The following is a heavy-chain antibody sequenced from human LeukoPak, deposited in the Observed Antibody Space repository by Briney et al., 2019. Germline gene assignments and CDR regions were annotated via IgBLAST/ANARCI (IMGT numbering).Heavy chain of an antibody. CDR2: IKEDGSDK. D-gene: IGHD5-12*01. CDR1: GSTFSSYW. J-gene: IGHJ4*02. V-gene: IGHV3-7*01. Sequence: PGGSLRLSCAASGSTFSSYWMNWVRQAPGKGLEWVANIKEDGSDKNYMDSVKGRFTISRDNAKNSLYLQMNSLRAEDTAVYYCARGTYEDWGQGTLVTVSS. CDR3: ARGTYED.